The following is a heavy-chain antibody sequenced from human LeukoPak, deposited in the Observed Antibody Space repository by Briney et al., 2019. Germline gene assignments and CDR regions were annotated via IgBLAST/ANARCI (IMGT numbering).Heavy chain of an antibody. CDR2: INHSGST. D-gene: IGHD3-16*02. Sequence: SETLSLTCAVYGGSFSGYYWSWIRQPPGKGLEWIGEINHSGSTNYNPSLKSRVTISVDTSKNQFSLKLSSVTAADTAVYYCARARKYYDYVWGSYRTNWFDPWGQGTLVTVSS. CDR1: GGSFSGYY. CDR3: ARARKYYDYVWGSYRTNWFDP. J-gene: IGHJ5*02. V-gene: IGHV4-34*01.